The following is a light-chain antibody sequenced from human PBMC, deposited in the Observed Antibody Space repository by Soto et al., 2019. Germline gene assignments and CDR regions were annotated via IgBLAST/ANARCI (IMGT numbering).Light chain of an antibody. V-gene: IGKV1-39*01. CDR2: AAS. J-gene: IGKJ1*01. Sequence: DIQMTQSASAVSASVGDRVTITSRANQSISSYLNWYQQKVGKAPKLLIYAASTLQTGVPPRFSGSGSGTEFTLTISSLQPEDFATYYCQQSYSTPPKTFGPGTKVDIK. CDR1: QSISSY. CDR3: QQSYSTPPKT.